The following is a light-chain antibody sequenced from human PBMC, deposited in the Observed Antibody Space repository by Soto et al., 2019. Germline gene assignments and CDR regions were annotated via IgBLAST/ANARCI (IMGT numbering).Light chain of an antibody. CDR3: QPYGASLI. CDR2: GAS. Sequence: EIVLTQSPGSLSLFPGETATLSCRASQSLYNNYLAWYQEKPGQAPRLLIHGASSRPTGIPHRFSGSGSGTDYTLTINRREPEDSAVYYFQPYGASLIFGGGTKVEI. V-gene: IGKV3-20*01. J-gene: IGKJ4*01. CDR1: QSLYNNY.